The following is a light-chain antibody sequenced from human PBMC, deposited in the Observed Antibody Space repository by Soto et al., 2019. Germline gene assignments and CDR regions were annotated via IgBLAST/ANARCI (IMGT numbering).Light chain of an antibody. CDR2: GAS. J-gene: IGKJ3*01. CDR3: QQYGDLPLS. Sequence: EIVLTQSPCTLSLSPGERVTLSCRASQSLPTKALAWYQQKPGQTPRLLIYGASTRDTAIPDRFNGSGSGTDFTLTISRVEPEDFAVYYCQQYGDLPLSFGPGTKVDIK. CDR1: QSLPTKA. V-gene: IGKV3-20*01.